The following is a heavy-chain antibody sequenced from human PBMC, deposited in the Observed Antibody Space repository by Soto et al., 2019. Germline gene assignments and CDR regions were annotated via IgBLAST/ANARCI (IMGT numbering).Heavy chain of an antibody. CDR3: TRGRVSLDY. J-gene: IGHJ4*02. CDR2: FSSSGGGT. CDR1: GFTFSNYA. V-gene: IGHV3-23*01. Sequence: GGSLRLSCTASGFTFSNYAMSWVRQAPGKGLEWVSTFSSSGGGTYYADSVKGRFTISRDDSKNIAYLQMNSLKTEDTAVYYYTRGRVSLDYWGQGALVTVSS.